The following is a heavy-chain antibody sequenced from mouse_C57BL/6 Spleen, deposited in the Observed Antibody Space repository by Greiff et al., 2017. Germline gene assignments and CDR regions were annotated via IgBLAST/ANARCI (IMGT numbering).Heavy chain of an antibody. V-gene: IGHV1-54*01. Sequence: VQLQQSGAELVRPGTSVKVSCKASGYAFTNYLIEWVKQRPGQGLEWIGVINPGSGGTNYNEKFKGKATLTANKSSSTAYMQLSSLTSEDSAVYFCARGGLKGYYAMYYWGQGTSVTVSS. CDR2: INPGSGGT. D-gene: IGHD1-3*01. CDR3: ARGGLKGYYAMYY. J-gene: IGHJ4*01. CDR1: GYAFTNYL.